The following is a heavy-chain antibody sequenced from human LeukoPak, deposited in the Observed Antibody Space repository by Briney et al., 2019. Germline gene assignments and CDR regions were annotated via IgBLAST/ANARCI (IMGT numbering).Heavy chain of an antibody. CDR3: ARGRLGSSWYGY. J-gene: IGHJ4*02. CDR1: GYTLTELS. Sequence: ASVKVSCKVSGYTLTELSMHWVRQAPGKGLEWMGWINPNSGGTNYAQKFQGRVTMTRDTSISTAYMELSRLRSDDTAVYYCARGRLGSSWYGYWGQGTLVTVSS. D-gene: IGHD6-13*01. CDR2: INPNSGGT. V-gene: IGHV1-2*02.